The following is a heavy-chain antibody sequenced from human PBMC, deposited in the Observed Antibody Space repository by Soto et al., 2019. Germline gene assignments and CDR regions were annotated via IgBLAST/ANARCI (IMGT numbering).Heavy chain of an antibody. J-gene: IGHJ4*02. Sequence: ESLKISCNGSGYSFAGYWITWVRQKPGKGLEWMGRIDPSDSQTYYSPSFRGHVTISVTKSITTVFLQWSSLRASDTAMYYCARQIYDSDTGPNFQYYFDSWGQGTPVTVSS. D-gene: IGHD3-22*01. V-gene: IGHV5-10-1*01. CDR2: IDPSDSQT. CDR1: GYSFAGYW. CDR3: ARQIYDSDTGPNFQYYFDS.